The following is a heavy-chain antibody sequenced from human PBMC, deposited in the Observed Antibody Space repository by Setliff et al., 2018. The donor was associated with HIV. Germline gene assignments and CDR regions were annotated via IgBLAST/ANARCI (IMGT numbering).Heavy chain of an antibody. D-gene: IGHD3-16*01. CDR3: ARGTEVGATGF. CDR1: GASINSGRYY. V-gene: IGHV4-39*01. J-gene: IGHJ4*02. Sequence: SETLSLTCTISGASINSGRYYWGWIRQPPGKGLEWIGSVSYTGSTSYSPSLRSRVTISVDTSRNQFSLKVTSVSAADTAVYYCARGTEVGATGFWGQGTLVTVSS. CDR2: VSYTGST.